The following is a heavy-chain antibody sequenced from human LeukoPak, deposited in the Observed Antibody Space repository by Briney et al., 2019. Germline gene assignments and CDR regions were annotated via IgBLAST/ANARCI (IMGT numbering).Heavy chain of an antibody. Sequence: SETLSLTCTVSGGSISSYYWGWIRQPPGKGLEWIGSLYYSGNTYYNPSLKSRVTISVDTSKNQFSLKLSSVTAADTAVYYCARNYYGSGSYSFDSWGQGTLVTVSS. V-gene: IGHV4-39*01. CDR3: ARNYYGSGSYSFDS. J-gene: IGHJ5*01. CDR2: LYYSGNT. D-gene: IGHD3-10*01. CDR1: GGSISSYY.